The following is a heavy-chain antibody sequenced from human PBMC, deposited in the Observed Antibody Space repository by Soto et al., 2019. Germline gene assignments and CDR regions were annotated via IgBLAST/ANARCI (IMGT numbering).Heavy chain of an antibody. D-gene: IGHD3-3*01. CDR1: XXXFXSXA. J-gene: IGHJ3*02. CDR3: ALRFPPEAYDAFDI. Sequence: QVQLVQSGAEVKKPGSSVKVXXXAXXXXFXSXAIXXVRQAPGQGLEWMGGIIPIFGTANYAQKFQGRVTITADESTSTAYMELSSLRSEDTAVYYCALRFPPEAYDAFDIWGQGTMVTVSS. CDR2: IIPIFGTA. V-gene: IGHV1-69*01.